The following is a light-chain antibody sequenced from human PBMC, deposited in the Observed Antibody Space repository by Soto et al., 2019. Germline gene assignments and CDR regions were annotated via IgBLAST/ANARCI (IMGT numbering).Light chain of an antibody. CDR1: TGDVTSGHY. CDR2: DTS. J-gene: IGLJ2*01. CDR3: MLSHSAARSGT. Sequence: QAVVTQEPSVTVSPGGTVTLTCGSSTGDVTSGHYPYWFQQKPGQAPRTLIYDTSNKHSWTPARFSGSLLGGKSALTLSGAQPEDEADYYCMLSHSAARSGTFGGGTKLTVL. V-gene: IGLV7-46*01.